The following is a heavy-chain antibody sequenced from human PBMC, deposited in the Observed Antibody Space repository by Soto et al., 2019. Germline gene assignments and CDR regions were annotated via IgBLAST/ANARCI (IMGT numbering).Heavy chain of an antibody. CDR1: GGAISSYY. CDR3: ARERGYSYGSDYGMDV. D-gene: IGHD5-18*01. Sequence: SETLSLTXTVSGGAISSYYWSWIRQPPGKGLEWIGYIYYSGSTNYNPSLKTRVTISVDTSKNQFSLKLSSVTAADTAVYYSARERGYSYGSDYGMDVWGQGTTVTVSS. CDR2: IYYSGST. V-gene: IGHV4-59*01. J-gene: IGHJ6*02.